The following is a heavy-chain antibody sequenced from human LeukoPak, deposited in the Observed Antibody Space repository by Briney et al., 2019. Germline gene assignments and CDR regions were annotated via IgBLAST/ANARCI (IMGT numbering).Heavy chain of an antibody. CDR2: ISAYNGNT. J-gene: IGHJ6*02. D-gene: IGHD3-22*01. CDR3: ARGLTNCYDSSGYRGRYYYYYGMDV. CDR1: GYTFTSYG. Sequence: ASVKVSCKASGYTFTSYGISWVRQAPGQGLEWMGWISAYNGNTNYAQKLQGRVTMTTDTSTSTAYMELRSLRSDDTAVYYCARGLTNCYDSSGYRGRYYYYYGMDVWGQGTTVTVSS. V-gene: IGHV1-18*01.